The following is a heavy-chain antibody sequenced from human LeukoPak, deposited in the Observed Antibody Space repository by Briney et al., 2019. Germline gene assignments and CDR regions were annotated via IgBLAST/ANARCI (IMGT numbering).Heavy chain of an antibody. Sequence: SETLSLTCTVSGGSISSYYWSWIRQPPGKGLEWIGYIYYSGSTYYNPSPKSRVTISVDTSKNQFSLKLSSVTAADTAVYYCARDAPDQPLDYWGQGTLVTVSS. CDR2: IYYSGST. CDR1: GGSISSYY. CDR3: ARDAPDQPLDY. J-gene: IGHJ4*02. V-gene: IGHV4-59*12.